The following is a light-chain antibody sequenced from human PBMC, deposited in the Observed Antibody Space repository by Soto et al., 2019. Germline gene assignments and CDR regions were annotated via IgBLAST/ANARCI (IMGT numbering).Light chain of an antibody. V-gene: IGKV3-15*01. CDR3: QQYNNWPPLT. Sequence: EIVMTQSPATLSVSPGERATLSCRASQSVSSNLAWYQQTPGQAPRLLIYGASTRATGIPARCSGSGSGTEFTLTIRSLQSEDFAVYYCQQYNNWPPLTFGGGTKVEIK. CDR1: QSVSSN. J-gene: IGKJ4*01. CDR2: GAS.